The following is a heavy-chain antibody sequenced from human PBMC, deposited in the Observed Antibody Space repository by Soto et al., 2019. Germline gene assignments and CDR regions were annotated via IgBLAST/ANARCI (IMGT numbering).Heavy chain of an antibody. CDR3: AKDPNGDYVGAFDS. J-gene: IGHJ4*02. D-gene: IGHD4-17*01. Sequence: GGSLRLSGRASGFSFSSFAMTWVRQAPGKGLEWVSSIGGSGIITYYTDSVKGRFTISRDNSGNTLFLHMNSLRADDTAVYYCAKDPNGDYVGAFDSWGQGTLVTVSS. V-gene: IGHV3-23*01. CDR2: IGGSGIIT. CDR1: GFSFSSFA.